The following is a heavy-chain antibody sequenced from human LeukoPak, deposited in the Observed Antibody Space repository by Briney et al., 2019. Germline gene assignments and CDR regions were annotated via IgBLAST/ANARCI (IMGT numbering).Heavy chain of an antibody. CDR1: GGSISSYY. CDR3: AGGQLVDY. Sequence: MSSETLSLTCTVSGGSISSYYWSWIRQPPGKGLEWIGYIYYSGSTNYNPSLKSRVTISVDTSKNQFSLKLSSMTAADTAVYCCAGGQLVDYWGQGTLVTVSS. D-gene: IGHD6-6*01. V-gene: IGHV4-59*01. J-gene: IGHJ4*02. CDR2: IYYSGST.